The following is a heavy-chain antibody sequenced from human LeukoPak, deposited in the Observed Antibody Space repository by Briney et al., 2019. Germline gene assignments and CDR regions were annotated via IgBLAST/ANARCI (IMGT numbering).Heavy chain of an antibody. CDR2: INPNSGGT. D-gene: IGHD3-9*01. CDR1: GYTFTGYY. Sequence: GASVKVSCKASGYTFTGYYMHWVRQAPGQGLEWMGWINPNSGGTNYAQKFQCWVTMTRDTSISTAYMKLSRLRSDDTAVYYCARGRYFDWLFLDYWGQGTLVTVSS. CDR3: ARGRYFDWLFLDY. J-gene: IGHJ4*02. V-gene: IGHV1-2*04.